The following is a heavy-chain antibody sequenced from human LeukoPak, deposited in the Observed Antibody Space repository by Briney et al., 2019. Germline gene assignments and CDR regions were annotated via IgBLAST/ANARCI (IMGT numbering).Heavy chain of an antibody. Sequence: PSGTLSLTCTVSGGSISSYYWSWIRQPPGKGLEWIGYIYYSGSTNYNPSLKSRVTISVDTSKNQFSLKLSSVTAADTAVYYCAREAVVAATNWFDPWGQGTLVTVSS. D-gene: IGHD2-15*01. V-gene: IGHV4-59*01. CDR3: AREAVVAATNWFDP. J-gene: IGHJ5*02. CDR2: IYYSGST. CDR1: GGSISSYY.